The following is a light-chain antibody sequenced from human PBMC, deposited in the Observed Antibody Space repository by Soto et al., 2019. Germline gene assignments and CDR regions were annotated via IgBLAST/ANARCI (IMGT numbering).Light chain of an antibody. V-gene: IGKV3-20*01. Sequence: EIFLTQSPATLSLARWERATLSWRASQSVSSYLAWYQQKPGQAPRLLIYGASSRATGIPDRFSGSGSGTDFTLTISRLEPEDFAVYYCQQYGSSPPTFGQGTKV. CDR3: QQYGSSPPT. CDR2: GAS. J-gene: IGKJ1*01. CDR1: QSVSSY.